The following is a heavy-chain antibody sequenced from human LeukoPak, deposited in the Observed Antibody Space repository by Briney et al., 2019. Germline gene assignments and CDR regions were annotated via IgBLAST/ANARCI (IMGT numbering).Heavy chain of an antibody. D-gene: IGHD3-10*01. CDR2: ISAYNGNT. CDR1: GYTFTSYG. Sequence: ASVKVSCKASGYTFTSYGISWVRQAPGQGLEWMGWISAYNGNTDYAQKLQGRVTMTTDTSTSTAYMELRSLRSDDTAVYYCAREGMVRGVIASYFDYWGQGTLVTVSS. J-gene: IGHJ4*02. V-gene: IGHV1-18*01. CDR3: AREGMVRGVIASYFDY.